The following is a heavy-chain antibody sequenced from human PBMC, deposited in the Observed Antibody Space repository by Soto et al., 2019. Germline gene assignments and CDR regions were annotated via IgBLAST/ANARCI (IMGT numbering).Heavy chain of an antibody. D-gene: IGHD3-9*01. J-gene: IGHJ5*02. V-gene: IGHV4-34*01. CDR1: GGSFSAYY. Sequence: SETLSLTCAVYGGSFSAYYWSWIRQPPGKGLEWIGEINHSGSTNCNPSLKSRVTISVDMSKNQFSLKLSSVTAADTAVYFCALLSIYDILTRENWFDPCGQGTLVTVSS. CDR3: ALLSIYDILTRENWFDP. CDR2: INHSGST.